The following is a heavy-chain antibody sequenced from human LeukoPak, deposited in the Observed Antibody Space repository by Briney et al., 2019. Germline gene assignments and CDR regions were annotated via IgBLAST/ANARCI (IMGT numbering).Heavy chain of an antibody. D-gene: IGHD5-12*01. V-gene: IGHV4-39*07. J-gene: IGHJ3*02. CDR2: IYYSGST. Sequence: SETPSLTCTVSGVSISSSSYYWGWIRQPPGKGLEWIGSIYYSGSTYYNPSLKSRVTISVDTSKNQFSLKLSSVTAADTAMYYCARIQWLQKDAFDIWGQGTMVTVSS. CDR1: GVSISSSSYY. CDR3: ARIQWLQKDAFDI.